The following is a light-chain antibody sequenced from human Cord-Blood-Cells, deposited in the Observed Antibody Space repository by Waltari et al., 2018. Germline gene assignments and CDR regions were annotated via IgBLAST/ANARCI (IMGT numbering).Light chain of an antibody. CDR1: PSVSSN. J-gene: IGKJ4*02. CDR2: GSS. V-gene: IGKV3D-15*01. CDR3: QEYKNWLPLK. Sequence: EIVMTQSPATLSVSPVARATLSCRASPSVSSNLAWYQQKPGQAPRLLIYGSSTKATDIPSRISGSGSGTEFTLTISSLYSEDFAVDFCQEYKNWLPLKFSAETKVEI.